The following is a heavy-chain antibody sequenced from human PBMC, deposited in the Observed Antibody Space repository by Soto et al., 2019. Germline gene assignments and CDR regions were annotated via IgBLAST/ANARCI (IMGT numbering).Heavy chain of an antibody. CDR1: GYSISSGYY. CDR3: ASSEVVGRYFDY. V-gene: IGHV4-38-2*01. J-gene: IGHJ4*02. Sequence: SETLSLTCAVSGYSISSGYYWGCIRQPPGKGLEWIGSIYHSGSTYYNPSLKSRVTISVDTSKNQFSLKLSSVTAADTAVYYCASSEVVGRYFDYWGQGTLVTVSS. D-gene: IGHD2-15*01. CDR2: IYHSGST.